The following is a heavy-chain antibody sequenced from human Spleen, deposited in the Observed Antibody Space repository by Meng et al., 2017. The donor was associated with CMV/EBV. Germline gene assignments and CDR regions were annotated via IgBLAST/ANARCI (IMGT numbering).Heavy chain of an antibody. D-gene: IGHD6-19*01. Sequence: GESLKISCAASGFTFSSYGMHWVRQAPGKGLEWVAFIPYDGTNEYYADSVKGRFTISRENSKNTLHLQMNSLRAEDTAVYYCARGYSSGWYNDNWGQGTLVTVSS. CDR3: ARGYSSGWYNDN. V-gene: IGHV3-30*02. CDR1: GFTFSSYG. CDR2: IPYDGTNE. J-gene: IGHJ4*02.